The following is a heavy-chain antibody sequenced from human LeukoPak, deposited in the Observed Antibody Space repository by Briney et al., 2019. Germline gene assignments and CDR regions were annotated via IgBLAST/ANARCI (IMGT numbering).Heavy chain of an antibody. D-gene: IGHD6-13*01. CDR1: GFTFSSYT. V-gene: IGHV3-21*04. J-gene: IGHJ2*01. CDR2: ISSSSSYI. Sequence: GGSLRLSCAASGFTFSSYTMNWVRQAPGKGLEWVSSISSSSSYIYHADSVKGRFTFSRDNAKDSLYLQMNSLRPEDTAVYYCARVYYSNSYDYWYFDLWGRGTLVTVSS. CDR3: ARVYYSNSYDYWYFDL.